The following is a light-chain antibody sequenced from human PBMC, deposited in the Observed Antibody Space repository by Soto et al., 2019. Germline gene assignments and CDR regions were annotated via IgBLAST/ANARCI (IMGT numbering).Light chain of an antibody. Sequence: QSALTQPASVSGSPGQSITISCTGTSSDVGGYNYVSWYQQHPGKAPKFMIYDVSNRPSGVSNRFSGSKSDNTASLTISWLQAEDEADYYCSSYTTSNTRQIVFGTGTKVTVL. CDR1: SSDVGGYNY. V-gene: IGLV2-14*01. J-gene: IGLJ1*01. CDR2: DVS. CDR3: SSYTTSNTRQIV.